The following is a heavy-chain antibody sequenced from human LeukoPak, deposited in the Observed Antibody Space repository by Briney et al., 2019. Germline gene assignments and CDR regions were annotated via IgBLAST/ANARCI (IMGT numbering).Heavy chain of an antibody. CDR3: ARDRRGGPIDS. V-gene: IGHV3-33*01. D-gene: IGHD3-10*01. Sequence: GGSLRPSCAASGFTFSSYGMHWVRQAPGKGLEWVAVIWYDGSNKYYADSVKGQFTISRDNSNNTLYLQMNSLRAEDTAVYYCARDRRGGPIDSWGQGTLVTVSS. CDR1: GFTFSSYG. CDR2: IWYDGSNK. J-gene: IGHJ4*02.